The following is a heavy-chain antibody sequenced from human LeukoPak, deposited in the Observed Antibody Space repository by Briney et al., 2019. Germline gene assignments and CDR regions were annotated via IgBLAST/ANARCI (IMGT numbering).Heavy chain of an antibody. V-gene: IGHV3-23*01. J-gene: IGHJ4*02. CDR1: GFTLSSYA. CDR3: AKELQTPRDY. CDR2: ISGSGGST. Sequence: GGSMTLSCAPSGFTLSSYAMSWVRQAPGKGREWVSAISGSGGSTYYADSVKGRFTICRDNSKNTLYLQMNSLRAEDTAVYYCAKELQTPRDYWGQGTLVTVSS. D-gene: IGHD4-11*01.